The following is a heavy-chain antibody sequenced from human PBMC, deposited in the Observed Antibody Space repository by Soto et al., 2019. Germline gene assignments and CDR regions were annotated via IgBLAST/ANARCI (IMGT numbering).Heavy chain of an antibody. J-gene: IGHJ6*02. Sequence: EVQLLESGGGLVQPGGSLRLSCAASGFPLSTYGMTWVRQAPGKGLEWVSAITGTGGNTYYVDSVKGRFTSSRDNSKNMLYLQVNSLRVEATAVYYCARIRGYWYGLDVWGQGTTVTVSS. CDR3: ARIRGYWYGLDV. CDR1: GFPLSTYG. CDR2: ITGTGGNT. V-gene: IGHV3-23*01.